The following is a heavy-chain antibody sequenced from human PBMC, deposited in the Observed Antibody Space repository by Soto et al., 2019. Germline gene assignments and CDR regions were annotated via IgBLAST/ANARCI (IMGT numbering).Heavy chain of an antibody. V-gene: IGHV3-11*01. CDR3: ERGPLGAFDI. CDR2: IRSGGSNE. Sequence: QVQLVESGGGLVKPGGSLRLSCAASGFSFSGSYMSWIRQAPGKGLEWVSYIRSGGSNEYYAASVRGRFAISRDDAKNSLYLQLNSLRADDAAVYYCERGPLGAFDIWGQGTMVTVSS. J-gene: IGHJ3*02. CDR1: GFSFSGSY.